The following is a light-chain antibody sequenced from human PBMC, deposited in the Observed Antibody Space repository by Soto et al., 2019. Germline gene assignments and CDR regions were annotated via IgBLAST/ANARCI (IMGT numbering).Light chain of an antibody. CDR3: GTWDNSLSAV. J-gene: IGLJ2*01. Sequence: QSVLTQPPSVSAAPGQKVTISCSGSSSNIGSNYVSWYHQLPGTAPKLLIYDNGKRPSGIPDRFSGSQSGTSATLGITGLQTGDEADYYCGTWDNSLSAVFGGGTKLTVL. CDR2: DNG. V-gene: IGLV1-51*01. CDR1: SSNIGSNY.